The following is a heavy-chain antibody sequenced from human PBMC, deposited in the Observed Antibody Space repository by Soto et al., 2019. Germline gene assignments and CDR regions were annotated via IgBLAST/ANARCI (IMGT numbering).Heavy chain of an antibody. CDR2: IYYSGST. J-gene: IGHJ4*02. CDR3: ARLVGCSGGSCYSDY. D-gene: IGHD2-15*01. CDR1: GGSISSYY. V-gene: IGHV4-59*08. Sequence: PSETLSLTCTVSGGSISSYYWSWIRQPPGKGLEWIGYIYYSGSTNYNPSLKSRVTISVDTSKNQFSLKLSSVTAADTAVYYCARLVGCSGGSCYSDYWGQGTLVTVSS.